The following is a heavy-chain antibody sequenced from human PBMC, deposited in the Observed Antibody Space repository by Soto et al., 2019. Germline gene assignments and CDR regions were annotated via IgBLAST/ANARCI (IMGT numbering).Heavy chain of an antibody. J-gene: IGHJ6*02. Sequence: ASVKVSCKSSDNTFTHYGINWVRQAPGQGLEWMGWISGYNGNTKYAQKFQDRVTMTADTSTRTAFMEVRSLTSDDTGVYFCAATGGNYFGLHVWGQAPTVTVS. V-gene: IGHV1-18*01. CDR1: DNTFTHYG. CDR2: ISGYNGNT. CDR3: AATGGNYFGLHV. D-gene: IGHD2-8*02.